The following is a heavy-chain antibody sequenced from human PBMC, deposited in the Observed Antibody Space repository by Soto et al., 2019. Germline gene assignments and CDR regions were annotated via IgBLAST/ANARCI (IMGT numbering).Heavy chain of an antibody. CDR1: GDSINNDY. J-gene: IGHJ4*02. V-gene: IGHV4-59*01. Sequence: SETLSLTCTVSGDSINNDYWSWIRQPPGRGLEWIGYIFYSGSTNYNPSLKSRVTMSVDRSKNHFSLKLTSLTAADTAVYYCVTGGDGYRFDYWGQGTLVTISS. CDR2: IFYSGST. D-gene: IGHD2-21*02. CDR3: VTGGDGYRFDY.